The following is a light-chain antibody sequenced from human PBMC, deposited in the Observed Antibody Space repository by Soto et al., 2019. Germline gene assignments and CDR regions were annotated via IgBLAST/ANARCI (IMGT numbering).Light chain of an antibody. CDR1: QSTSTY. J-gene: IGKJ3*01. V-gene: IGKV1-39*01. CDR3: QQSYSIPFT. Sequence: DIQMTQSPSSLSASVGDRVTITCRASQSTSTYFNWYQQKPGKAPKLLIYAASILQSGVPSRFSGSGSGTDFTLTISGLQPEDSATYFCQQSYSIPFTFGPGTKVHIK. CDR2: AAS.